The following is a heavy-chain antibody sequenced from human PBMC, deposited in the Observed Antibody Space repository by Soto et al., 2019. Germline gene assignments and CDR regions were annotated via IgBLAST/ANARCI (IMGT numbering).Heavy chain of an antibody. CDR2: ISYDGSNK. V-gene: IGHV3-30*18. D-gene: IGHD2-2*01. CDR3: AKGQHCSTTSCYFYCYGTDV. Sequence: QVQLVESGGGVVQPGRSLRLSCAASGFTFSTYGMHWVRQAPGKGLEWVAVISYDGSNKYYADSVKGRFTISRDNSKSTLYLQMNSLRAEDTAVYPCAKGQHCSTTSCYFYCYGTDVWGQGPTVTVSS. J-gene: IGHJ6*02. CDR1: GFTFSTYG.